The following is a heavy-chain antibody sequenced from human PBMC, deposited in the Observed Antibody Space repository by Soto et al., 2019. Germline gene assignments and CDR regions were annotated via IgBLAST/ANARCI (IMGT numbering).Heavy chain of an antibody. CDR3: ARARSAAAGLFDS. Sequence: GGSLRLSCAASGFTFSSYSMTWVRQAPGKGLEWVSAVYSGGSTYYADSVKGRFTISRDNSKNTLYLQMNSLRADDTAVYYCARARSAAAGLFDSWGQGTLVTVSS. V-gene: IGHV3-53*01. J-gene: IGHJ4*02. D-gene: IGHD6-13*01. CDR1: GFTFSSYS. CDR2: VYSGGST.